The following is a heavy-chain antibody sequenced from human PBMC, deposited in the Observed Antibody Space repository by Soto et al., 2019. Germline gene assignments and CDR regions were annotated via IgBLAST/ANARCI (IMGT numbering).Heavy chain of an antibody. J-gene: IGHJ6*02. CDR1: GFTFGDYA. CDR2: IRSKAYGGTT. D-gene: IGHD3-9*01. Sequence: GGSLRLSCTASGFTFGDYAMSWVRQAPGKGLEWVGFIRSKAYGGTTEYAASVKGRFTISRDDSKSIAYLQMNSLKTEDTAVYYCTRDLYDILTGYYPYYYGMDVWGQGTTVTVSS. V-gene: IGHV3-49*04. CDR3: TRDLYDILTGYYPYYYGMDV.